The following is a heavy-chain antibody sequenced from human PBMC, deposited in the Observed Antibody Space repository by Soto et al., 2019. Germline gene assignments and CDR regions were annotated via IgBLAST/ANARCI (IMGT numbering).Heavy chain of an antibody. D-gene: IGHD7-27*01. CDR3: ARGWGRIFDY. V-gene: IGHV4-34*01. J-gene: IGHJ4*02. CDR1: GGAFSGYY. CDR2: INHSGST. Sequence: SETLSLTCAVYGGAFSGYYWSWIRQPPGKGLEWIGEINHSGSTNYNPSLKSRVTISEDTSKNQFSLKLSSVTAADTAVYYCARGWGRIFDYWGQGTLVTVSS.